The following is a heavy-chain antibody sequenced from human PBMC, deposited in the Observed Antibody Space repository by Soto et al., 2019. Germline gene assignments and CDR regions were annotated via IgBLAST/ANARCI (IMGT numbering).Heavy chain of an antibody. V-gene: IGHV1-69*01. Sequence: QVQLVQSGAEVKKPGSSVKVSCKASGGTFSSYAISWVRQAPGQGLEWMGGIIPIFGTATYAQKFQGRVTITADESTSTAYMKLSSLRSEDTAVYYCARDSSGRGWFAPWGQGTLVTVSS. CDR1: GGTFSSYA. D-gene: IGHD6-19*01. J-gene: IGHJ5*02. CDR3: ARDSSGRGWFAP. CDR2: IIPIFGTA.